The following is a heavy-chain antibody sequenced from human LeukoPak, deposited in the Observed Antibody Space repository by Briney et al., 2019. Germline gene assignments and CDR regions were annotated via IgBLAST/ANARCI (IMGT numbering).Heavy chain of an antibody. CDR2: IRNDETEI. CDR3: AKDGGRYRFDY. J-gene: IGHJ4*02. Sequence: HPGGSLRLSCAAPGFPFNAYNIHWIRQAPGRGLEWVSFIRNDETEIHYADFAKGRFTISRDKSKNSVFLQMNSLRPDDTAVYYCAKDGGRYRFDYWGQGTMVTVSS. D-gene: IGHD3-16*02. V-gene: IGHV3-30*02. CDR1: GFPFNAYN.